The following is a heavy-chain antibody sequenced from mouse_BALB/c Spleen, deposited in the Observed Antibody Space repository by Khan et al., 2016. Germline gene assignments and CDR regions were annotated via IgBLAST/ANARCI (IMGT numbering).Heavy chain of an antibody. V-gene: IGHV9-2-1*01. D-gene: IGHD3-1*01. CDR3: ATARATWFAY. CDR1: GYTFTDYS. Sequence: QIQLVQSGPELKKPGETVKISCKASGYTFTDYSMHWVKQAPGKGLKWMGWINTETGEPTYADDFKGWFAFSLETSASTAYLQINNLKNEDTATYFCATARATWFAYWGQGTLVTVSA. CDR2: INTETGEP. J-gene: IGHJ3*01.